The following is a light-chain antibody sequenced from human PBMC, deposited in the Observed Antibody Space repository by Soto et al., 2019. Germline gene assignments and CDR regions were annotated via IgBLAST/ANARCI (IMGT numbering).Light chain of an antibody. J-gene: IGLJ1*01. CDR2: EVS. CDR1: SSDVGGYNY. CDR3: SSYTSSSLNYV. V-gene: IGLV2-14*01. Sequence: QSVLTQPASVSGSPGQSITISCTGTSSDVGGYNYVSWYQQHPGKAPKLMIYEVSNRPSGVSNRFSGYKSGNTASLTISGLQAEDEADYYCSSYTSSSLNYVFGTGTQLTVL.